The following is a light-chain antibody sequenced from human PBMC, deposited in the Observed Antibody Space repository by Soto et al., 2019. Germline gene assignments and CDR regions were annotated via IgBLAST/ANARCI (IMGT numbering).Light chain of an antibody. Sequence: QSVLTQPASVSGSPGQSITISCTGTSSDVGHYNYVSWYQQHPGKAPKLIIYDVSNRPSGVSNRFSGSKSGNTASLTISGLKAEDEADYCCTSYTTTSTYVFGTGTKVTVL. V-gene: IGLV2-14*01. J-gene: IGLJ1*01. CDR1: SSDVGHYNY. CDR2: DVS. CDR3: TSYTTTSTYV.